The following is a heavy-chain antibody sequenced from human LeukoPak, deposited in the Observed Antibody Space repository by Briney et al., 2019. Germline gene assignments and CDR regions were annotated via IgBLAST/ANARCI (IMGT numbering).Heavy chain of an antibody. CDR3: ARTPRTFGVVITNFDY. D-gene: IGHD3-3*01. V-gene: IGHV4-39*07. CDR1: GGSISSSSYY. Sequence: SSETLSLTCTVSGGSISSSSYYWGWIRQPPGKGLEWIGSIYYSGSTYYNPSLKSRVTISVDTSKNQFSLKLSSVTAADTAVYYCARTPRTFGVVITNFDYWDQGTLVTVSS. CDR2: IYYSGST. J-gene: IGHJ4*02.